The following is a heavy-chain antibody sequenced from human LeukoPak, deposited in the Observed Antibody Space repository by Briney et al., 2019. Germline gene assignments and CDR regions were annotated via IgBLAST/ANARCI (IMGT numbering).Heavy chain of an antibody. Sequence: SETLSLTCTVSGGSVSSGSYYWSWIRQPPGKGLEWIGYIYYSGSTNYNPSLKSRVTISVDTSKNQFSLKLSSVTAADTAVHYCARGRYCGGDCYSKWFDPWGQGTLVTVSS. CDR2: IYYSGST. J-gene: IGHJ5*02. CDR1: GGSVSSGSYY. V-gene: IGHV4-61*01. CDR3: ARGRYCGGDCYSKWFDP. D-gene: IGHD2-21*02.